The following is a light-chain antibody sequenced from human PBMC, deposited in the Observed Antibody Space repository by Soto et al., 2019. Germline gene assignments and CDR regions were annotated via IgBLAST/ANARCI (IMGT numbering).Light chain of an antibody. Sequence: DIVLTQTPLSLSVTPGQPASISCKSSQSLLHSDGKTFLYWYLQKAGLPPQVLIYEVFNRISGVSDRFSGRGSGTDFTLKISQVEADDVGIYYCMQGTQPPPVFGPGTKVDI. CDR2: EVF. CDR3: MQGTQPPPV. J-gene: IGKJ3*01. CDR1: QSLLHSDGKTF. V-gene: IGKV2D-29*01.